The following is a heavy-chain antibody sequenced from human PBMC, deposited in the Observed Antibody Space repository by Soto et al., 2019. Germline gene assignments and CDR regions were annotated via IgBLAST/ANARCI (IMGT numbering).Heavy chain of an antibody. J-gene: IGHJ4*02. CDR3: ARAPGAVLMVYAYDY. V-gene: IGHV5-51*01. CDR1: GYSFTSYW. CDR2: IYPGDSDT. D-gene: IGHD2-8*01. Sequence: PGESLKISCKGSGYSFTSYWIGWVRQMPGKGLEWMGIIYPGDSDTRYSPSFQGQVTISADKSISTAYLQWSSLKASDAAMYYCARAPGAVLMVYAYDYWGQGTLVTVSS.